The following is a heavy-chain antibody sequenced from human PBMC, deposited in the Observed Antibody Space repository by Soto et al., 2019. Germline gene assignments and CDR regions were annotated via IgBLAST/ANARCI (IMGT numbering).Heavy chain of an antibody. CDR1: GGCISSSSYY. D-gene: IGHD6-19*01. Sequence: QLQLQESGPGLVKPSETLSLTCAVSGGCISSSSYYWGWIRQPPGKGLEWIGGIYYSGSTYYTPSLQSRVAIYVDTSKNQLSLKLNSVTAADTAVYYCARRTVNIRAFYSGLKTHCFDYWGQGTLVTVSS. CDR3: ARRTVNIRAFYSGLKTHCFDY. V-gene: IGHV4-39*01. J-gene: IGHJ4*02. CDR2: IYYSGST.